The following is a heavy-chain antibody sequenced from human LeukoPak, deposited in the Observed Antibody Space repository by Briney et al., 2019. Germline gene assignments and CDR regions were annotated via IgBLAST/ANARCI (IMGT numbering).Heavy chain of an antibody. D-gene: IGHD3-10*01. V-gene: IGHV4-39*07. CDR2: INHSGST. CDR3: ARGPLYYYGSGSYYSKPDY. Sequence: PSETLSLTCTVSGASISTGSSYWSWIRQPPGKGLEWIGEINHSGSTNYNPSLKSRVTISVDTSKNQFSLKLSSVTAADTAVYYCARGPLYYYGSGSYYSKPDYWGQGTLVTVSS. CDR1: GASISTGSSY. J-gene: IGHJ4*02.